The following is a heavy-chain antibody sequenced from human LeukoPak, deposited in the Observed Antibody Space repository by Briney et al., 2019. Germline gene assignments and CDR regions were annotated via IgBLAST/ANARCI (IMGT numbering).Heavy chain of an antibody. CDR2: IRSTANGYAT. V-gene: IGHV3-73*01. CDR1: GFTFSGSA. CDR3: ARRAGAYSHPYDY. J-gene: IGHJ4*02. D-gene: IGHD4/OR15-4a*01. Sequence: GGSLRLSCAASGFTFSGSALHWVRQASGKGLEWVGRIRSTANGYATAYAASVKGRFTISGDNSKNTLYLQMNSLRAEDTAVYYCARRAGAYSHPYDYWGQGTLVTVSS.